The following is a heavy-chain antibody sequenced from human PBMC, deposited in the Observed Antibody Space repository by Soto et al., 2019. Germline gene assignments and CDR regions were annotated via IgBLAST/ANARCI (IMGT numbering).Heavy chain of an antibody. CDR2: IHYSGIT. V-gene: IGHV4-59*01. Sequence: SETLSLTCTVSGGSISRYYWSWIRQPPGKGLEWIGYIHYSGITNYNPSLKSRVTISVDTSKNQFSLKLSSVTAADTAVYYCARAPPYYDFWSGYFPPYYGMDVWGQGTTVTVSS. J-gene: IGHJ6*02. CDR1: GGSISRYY. CDR3: ARAPPYYDFWSGYFPPYYGMDV. D-gene: IGHD3-3*01.